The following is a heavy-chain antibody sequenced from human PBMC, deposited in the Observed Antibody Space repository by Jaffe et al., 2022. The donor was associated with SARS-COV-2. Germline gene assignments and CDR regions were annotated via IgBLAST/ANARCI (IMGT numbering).Heavy chain of an antibody. CDR2: ISWNSGSI. CDR1: GFTFDDYA. J-gene: IGHJ3*02. V-gene: IGHV3-9*01. D-gene: IGHD3-22*01. CDR3: AKSGDSSGYQVSAAFDI. Sequence: EVQLVESGGGLVQPGRSLRLSCAASGFTFDDYAMHWVRQAPGKGLEWVSGISWNSGSIGYADSVKGRFTISRDNAKNSLYLQMNSLRAEDTALYYCAKSGDSSGYQVSAAFDIWGQGTMVTVSS.